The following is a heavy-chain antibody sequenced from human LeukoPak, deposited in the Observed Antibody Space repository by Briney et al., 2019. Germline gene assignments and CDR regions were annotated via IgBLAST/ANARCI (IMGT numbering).Heavy chain of an antibody. D-gene: IGHD7-27*01. V-gene: IGHV1-18*01. J-gene: IGHJ6*03. CDR2: ISAYNGNT. CDR3: ARITGDWNYYYYMDV. CDR1: GYTFTRYG. Sequence: ASVKVSCKASGYTFTRYGISWVRQAPGQGLEWMGWISAYNGNTNYAQKLQGRVTMTTDTSTSTAYMELRSLRSDDTAVYYCARITGDWNYYYYMDVWGKGTTVTVSS.